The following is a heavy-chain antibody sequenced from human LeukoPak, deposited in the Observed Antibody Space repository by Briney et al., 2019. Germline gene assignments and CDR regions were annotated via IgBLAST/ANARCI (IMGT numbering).Heavy chain of an antibody. CDR2: INHSGST. CDR3: ARRERWGYGAFDY. CDR1: GGSFSGYY. J-gene: IGHJ4*02. D-gene: IGHD1-1*01. V-gene: IGHV4-34*01. Sequence: SETLSLTCAVYGGSFSGYYWSWIRQPPGKGLEWIGEINHSGSTYYNPSLKSRVTISVDTSKNQFSLKLSSVTAADTAVYYCARRERWGYGAFDYWGQGTLVTVSS.